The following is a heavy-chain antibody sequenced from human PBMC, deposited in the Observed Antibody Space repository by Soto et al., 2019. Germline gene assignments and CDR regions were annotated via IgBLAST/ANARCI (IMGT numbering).Heavy chain of an antibody. CDR1: GGSISSGGYY. V-gene: IGHV4-31*03. CDR2: IYYTGST. D-gene: IGHD2-21*02. CDR3: ARDLWGYCGADCYPLDV. Sequence: SETLSLTCTASGGSISSGGYYWSWMRQHPGKGLEWIGYIYYTGSTYYNPSLKSRVTISVDTSKNQFSLKLNSVTAADTAVYYCARDLWGYCGADCYPLDVWGQGTTVTVSS. J-gene: IGHJ6*02.